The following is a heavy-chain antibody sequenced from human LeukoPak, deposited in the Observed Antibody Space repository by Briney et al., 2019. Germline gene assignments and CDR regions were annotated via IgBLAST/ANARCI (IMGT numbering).Heavy chain of an antibody. V-gene: IGHV3-53*01. CDR2: IYSGATT. J-gene: IGHJ5*02. CDR3: ARNYDFWSGYWFDP. D-gene: IGHD3-3*01. Sequence: GGSLRLSCAASGFTVSSNYMSWVRQAPGKGLEWVSVIYSGATTYYADSVKGRFTISRDNSKNTLYLQMNSLRAEDTAVYYCARNYDFWSGYWFDPWGQGTLVTVSS. CDR1: GFTVSSNY.